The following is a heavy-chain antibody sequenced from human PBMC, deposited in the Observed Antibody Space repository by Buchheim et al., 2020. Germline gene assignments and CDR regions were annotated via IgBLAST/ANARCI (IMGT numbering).Heavy chain of an antibody. J-gene: IGHJ3*02. CDR1: GGSIGNSNSY. V-gene: IGHV4-39*01. D-gene: IGHD3/OR15-3a*01. CDR3: AIQCGTYFWSGSFDI. Sequence: QLQLQESGPGLVKPSETLSLTCTVSGGSIGNSNSYWGWIRQTPGKGPEWIGSIFYTGSIYYNPSLLSRVTISVDTSKKQFSLNLSSVTATDTAVYYCAIQCGTYFWSGSFDIWGQGT. CDR2: IFYTGSI.